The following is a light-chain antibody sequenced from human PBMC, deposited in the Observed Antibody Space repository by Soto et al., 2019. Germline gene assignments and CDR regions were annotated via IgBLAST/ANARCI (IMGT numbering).Light chain of an antibody. CDR1: QSIRNF. J-gene: IGKJ4*01. CDR3: QQSYDAPLT. CDR2: SAS. Sequence: DIQMTQSPSSLSASVGDRVTISCRARQSIRNFLLWYPQKPGEAPKVIIYSASSLQSGAPARFSGSGSETDFTLTITSLHPEDLATYYCQQSYDAPLTFRGGTRVEIK. V-gene: IGKV1-39*01.